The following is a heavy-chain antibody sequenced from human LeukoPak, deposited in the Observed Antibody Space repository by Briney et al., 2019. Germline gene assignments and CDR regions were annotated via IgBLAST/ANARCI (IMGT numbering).Heavy chain of an antibody. D-gene: IGHD3-10*01. Sequence: GGSLRLSCAASGFTFRSYSMNWVRQAPGKGLEWVSGISDSGGGTYYADSVKGRFTISRDNSKNTLYLQMNSLRVEDTAVYYCAREQFTYYYGSGENWFDPWGQGTLVTVSS. J-gene: IGHJ5*02. CDR1: GFTFRSYS. CDR2: ISDSGGGT. CDR3: AREQFTYYYGSGENWFDP. V-gene: IGHV3-23*01.